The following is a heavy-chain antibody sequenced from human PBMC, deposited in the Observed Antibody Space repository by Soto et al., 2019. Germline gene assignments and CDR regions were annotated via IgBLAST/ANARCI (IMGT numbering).Heavy chain of an antibody. D-gene: IGHD5-18*01. Sequence: SVKVSCKASGGTFSSYAISWVRQAPGQGLEWMGGIIPIFGTANYAQKFQGRVTITADESTSTAYMELSSLRSEDTAVYYCARGPGYSYGYRYYFDYWGQGTLVTVSS. CDR2: IIPIFGTA. V-gene: IGHV1-69*13. CDR3: ARGPGYSYGYRYYFDY. J-gene: IGHJ4*02. CDR1: GGTFSSYA.